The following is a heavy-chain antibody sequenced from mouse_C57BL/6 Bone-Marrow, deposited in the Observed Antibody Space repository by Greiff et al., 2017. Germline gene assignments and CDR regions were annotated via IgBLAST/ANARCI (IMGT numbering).Heavy chain of an antibody. CDR3: ARRDYYSSSYPYYFDY. D-gene: IGHD1-1*01. Sequence: QVQLQQSGAELVKPGASVKISCKASGYAFSSYWMNWVKQRPGKGLEWIGQIYSGDGATNYNGKFKGKATLTADKSSSAAYMQHSHLTSEDSAVYFRARRDYYSSSYPYYFDYWGQGTSLTVSS. J-gene: IGHJ2*02. CDR1: GYAFSSYW. V-gene: IGHV1-80*01. CDR2: IYSGDGAT.